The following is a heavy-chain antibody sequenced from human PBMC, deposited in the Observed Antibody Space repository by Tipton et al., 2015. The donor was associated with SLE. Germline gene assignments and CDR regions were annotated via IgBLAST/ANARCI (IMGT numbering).Heavy chain of an antibody. D-gene: IGHD3-22*01. V-gene: IGHV3-21*01. CDR3: AKSRLIYYYDSSGYL. CDR2: ISTSSTYI. Sequence: LSLTCTVSGGSISSDYWSWIRQPPGKGLEWVSSISTSSTYIYYADSVKGRFTISRDNAKNSLYLQMNSLRVEDTAVYYCAKSRLIYYYDSSGYLWGQGTLVTVSS. J-gene: IGHJ4*02. CDR1: GGSISSDY.